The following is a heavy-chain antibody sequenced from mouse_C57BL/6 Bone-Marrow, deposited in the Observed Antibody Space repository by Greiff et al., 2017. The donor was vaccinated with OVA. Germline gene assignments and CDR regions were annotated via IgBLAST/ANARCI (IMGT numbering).Heavy chain of an antibody. CDR2: INPNNGGT. J-gene: IGHJ3*01. V-gene: IGHV1-26*01. CDR3: ARRVTDGFAY. Sequence: EVQLQQSGPELVKPGASVKISCKASGYTFTDYYMNWVKQSHGKSLEWIGDINPNNGGTSYNQKFKGKATLTVDKSSSTAYMELRSLTSEDSAVYYCARRVTDGFAYWGQGTLVTVSA. D-gene: IGHD2-5*01. CDR1: GYTFTDYY.